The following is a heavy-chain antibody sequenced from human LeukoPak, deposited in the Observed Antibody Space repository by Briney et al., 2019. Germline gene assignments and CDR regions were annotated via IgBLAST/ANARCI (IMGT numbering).Heavy chain of an antibody. CDR1: GGTFSSYA. CDR2: IIPILGIA. V-gene: IGHV1-69*04. Sequence: ASVKVSCKASGGTFSSYAISWVRQAPEQGLEWMGRIIPILGIANYAQKFQGRVTITADKSTSTAYMELSSLRSEDTAVYYCARELRPAKFDYWGQGTLVTVSS. CDR3: ARELRPAKFDY. J-gene: IGHJ4*02.